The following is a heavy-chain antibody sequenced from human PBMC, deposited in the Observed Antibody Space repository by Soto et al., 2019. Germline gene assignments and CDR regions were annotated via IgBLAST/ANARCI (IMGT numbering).Heavy chain of an antibody. V-gene: IGHV2-5*02. CDR1: GFSLSSSGVG. J-gene: IGHJ4*02. CDR2: IYWDDDM. D-gene: IGHD2-15*01. Sequence: SGPTLVNPTQPLTLTCSFSGFSLSSSGVGVGWIRQPPGKALEWLALIYWDDDMRYSPSLKRRLTITKDTSKNQVVLTLTDMDPVDTATYYCARGTGGGISCYFDYWGQGTLVTVSS. CDR3: ARGTGGGISCYFDY.